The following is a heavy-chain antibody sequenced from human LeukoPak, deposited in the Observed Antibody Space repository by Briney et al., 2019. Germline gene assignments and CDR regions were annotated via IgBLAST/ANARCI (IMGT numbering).Heavy chain of an antibody. V-gene: IGHV4-4*07. Sequence: NPSETLSLTCTVSGGSISSYYWSWIRQPAGEGLEWVGRIHTRGSTNYNPSLKSRVTMSVDTSKSQVSLKLSSVTAADTAVYYCARDRYYYGSESYYFDYWGQGTLVTVSS. CDR2: IHTRGST. D-gene: IGHD3-10*01. CDR1: GGSISSYY. CDR3: ARDRYYYGSESYYFDY. J-gene: IGHJ4*02.